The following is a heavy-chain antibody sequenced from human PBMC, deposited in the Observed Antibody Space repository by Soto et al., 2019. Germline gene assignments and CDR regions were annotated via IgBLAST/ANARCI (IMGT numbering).Heavy chain of an antibody. D-gene: IGHD2-8*01. CDR3: ARDRRGCTNGVCYIDY. J-gene: IGHJ4*02. CDR2: IYYSGST. CDR1: GGSISNGGYY. Sequence: QVQLQESGPGLVKPSQTLSLTCTVSGGSISNGGYYWSWIRQHPGKGLEWIGYIYYSGSTYYNPSLKSRVTISVDTSKNQFSLKLSFVTAADTAVYYCARDRRGCTNGVCYIDYWGQGTLVTVSS. V-gene: IGHV4-31*03.